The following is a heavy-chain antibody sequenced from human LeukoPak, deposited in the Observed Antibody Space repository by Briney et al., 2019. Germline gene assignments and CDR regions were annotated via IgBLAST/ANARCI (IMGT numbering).Heavy chain of an antibody. CDR3: ARSPWNYYDY. CDR2: IHPGDFDT. V-gene: IGHV5-51*01. J-gene: IGHJ4*02. Sequence: EESLQISCKGSGYTFTSYWIGWVRQMPGKGLEWMGIIHPGDFDTRYSPSFQGQVTISVDKSISTAYLQWSSLKASDTAMYYCARSPWNYYDYWGQGTLVTVSS. CDR1: GYTFTSYW. D-gene: IGHD5-12*01.